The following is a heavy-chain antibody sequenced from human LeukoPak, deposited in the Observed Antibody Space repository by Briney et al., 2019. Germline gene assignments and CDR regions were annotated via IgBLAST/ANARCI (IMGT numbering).Heavy chain of an antibody. CDR3: AKGEFDY. J-gene: IGHJ4*02. Sequence: GGSLRLSCTASGFTFSSYGMHWVRQAPGKGLEWVAVISYDGSNKYYADSVKGRFTISRDNSKNTLYLQMNSLRAEDTAVYYCAKGEFDYWGQGTLVTASS. D-gene: IGHD3-10*01. CDR2: ISYDGSNK. CDR1: GFTFSSYG. V-gene: IGHV3-30*18.